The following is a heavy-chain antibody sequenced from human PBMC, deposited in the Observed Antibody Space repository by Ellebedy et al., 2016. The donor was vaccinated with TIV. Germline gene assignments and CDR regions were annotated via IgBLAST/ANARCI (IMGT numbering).Heavy chain of an antibody. Sequence: ASVKVSXKASGYTFTGQYMHWVRQAAGQGLECMGWMNPNSGNTGYAQKFQGRVTMTSDTSISTAYMELRSLRSDDTAVYYCATFYGGDSSGWGQGTLVTVSS. J-gene: IGHJ4*02. D-gene: IGHD4-23*01. V-gene: IGHV1-8*02. CDR3: ATFYGGDSSG. CDR1: GYTFTGQY. CDR2: MNPNSGNT.